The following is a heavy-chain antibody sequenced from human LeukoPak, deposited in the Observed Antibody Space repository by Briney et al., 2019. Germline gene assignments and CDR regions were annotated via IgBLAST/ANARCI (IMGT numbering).Heavy chain of an antibody. J-gene: IGHJ4*02. V-gene: IGHV1-46*01. CDR1: GYTFSNYY. CDR2: INPSGGSR. D-gene: IGHD2-15*01. Sequence: ASVKVSCKASGYTFSNYYIHWVRQAPGQGLEWMGIINPSGGSRSYAQKFQGRLTVTRDTSTSIVYMELSSLRSDDTAVYYCASLCSGGSCYQTGDYWGQGTLVTVSS. CDR3: ASLCSGGSCYQTGDY.